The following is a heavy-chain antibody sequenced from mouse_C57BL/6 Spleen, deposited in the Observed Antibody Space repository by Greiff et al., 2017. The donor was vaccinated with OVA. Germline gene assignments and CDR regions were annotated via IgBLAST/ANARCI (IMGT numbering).Heavy chain of an antibody. D-gene: IGHD2-4*01. V-gene: IGHV1-50*01. CDR2: IDPSDSYT. CDR3: ARGASIYYDYDNDY. J-gene: IGHJ2*01. Sequence: QVQLQQPGAELVKPGASVKLSCKASGYTFTSYWMQWVKQRPGQGLEWIGEIDPSDSYTNYNQKFKGKATLTVDTSSSTAYMQRSSLTSEDSAVYYCARGASIYYDYDNDYWGQGTTLTVSS. CDR1: GYTFTSYW.